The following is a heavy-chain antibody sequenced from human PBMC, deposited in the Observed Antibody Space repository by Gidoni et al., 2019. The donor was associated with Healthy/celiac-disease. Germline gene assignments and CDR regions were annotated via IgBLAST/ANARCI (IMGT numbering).Heavy chain of an antibody. CDR3: ARGEGGIAVSGGWFDP. J-gene: IGHJ5*02. CDR1: GGSFRGYY. CDR2: INHSGST. Sequence: QVQLQQRGAGLSKPSETLSPTCAAYGGSFRGYYWRWIRQPPGKGLEWSGEINHSGSTNYNPSLKSRVTISVDTSKNQFSLKLSSVTAADTAVYYCARGEGGIAVSGGWFDPWGQGTLVTVSS. D-gene: IGHD6-19*01. V-gene: IGHV4-34*01.